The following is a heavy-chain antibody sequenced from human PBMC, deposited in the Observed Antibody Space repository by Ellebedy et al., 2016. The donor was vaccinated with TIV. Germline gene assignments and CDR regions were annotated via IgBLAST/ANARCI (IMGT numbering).Heavy chain of an antibody. CDR3: ARLGYCSGGSCSGARYYYYYGMDV. Sequence: GESLKISCAASGFTFSSYSMNWVRQAPGKGLEWVSSISSSSSTIYYADSVKGRFTISRDNAKNSLYLQMNSLRDEDTAGYYCARLGYCSGGSCSGARYYYYYGMDVWGQGTTVTVSS. V-gene: IGHV3-48*02. D-gene: IGHD2-15*01. J-gene: IGHJ6*02. CDR2: ISSSSSTI. CDR1: GFTFSSYS.